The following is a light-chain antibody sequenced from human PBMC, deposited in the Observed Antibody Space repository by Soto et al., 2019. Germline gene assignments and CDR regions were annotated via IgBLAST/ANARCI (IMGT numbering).Light chain of an antibody. CDR3: CLYAGNYIWV. J-gene: IGLJ3*02. Sequence: QSVLTQPRSVSGSPGQSVTLSCDGSSSDVGTYNLVSWYQQHPGKAPKLMIYNVANRPSGVPYRFSGSKSGNTASLTISGLQAEDEADYYCCLYAGNYIWVFGGGTKLTVL. CDR1: SSDVGTYNL. CDR2: NVA. V-gene: IGLV2-11*01.